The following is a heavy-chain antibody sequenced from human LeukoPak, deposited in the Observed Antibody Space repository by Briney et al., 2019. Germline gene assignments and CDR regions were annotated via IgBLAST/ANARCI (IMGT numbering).Heavy chain of an antibody. D-gene: IGHD2-15*01. CDR3: ARERRVVVVAATDYYYGMDV. J-gene: IGHJ6*04. Sequence: GGSLRLSCAASGFTFSSYWMNWVRQAPGKGLEWVANIKQDGSEKYYVDSVKGRFTISRDNAKNSLYLQMNSLRAEDTAVYYCARERRVVVVAATDYYYGMDVWGKGTTVTVSS. V-gene: IGHV3-7*03. CDR1: GFTFSSYW. CDR2: IKQDGSEK.